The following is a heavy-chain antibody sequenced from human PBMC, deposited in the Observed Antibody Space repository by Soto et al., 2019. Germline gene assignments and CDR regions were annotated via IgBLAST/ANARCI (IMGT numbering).Heavy chain of an antibody. CDR3: ARPLRKQTYGDYQFDY. Sequence: SETLSLTCTVSGGSISSSSYYWGWIRQPPGKGLEWIGSIYYSGSTYYNPSLKSRVTISVDTSKNQFSLKLSSVTAADTAVYYCARPLRKQTYGDYQFDYWRQGTLVTVSS. CDR1: GGSISSSSYY. CDR2: IYYSGST. D-gene: IGHD4-17*01. V-gene: IGHV4-39*01. J-gene: IGHJ4*02.